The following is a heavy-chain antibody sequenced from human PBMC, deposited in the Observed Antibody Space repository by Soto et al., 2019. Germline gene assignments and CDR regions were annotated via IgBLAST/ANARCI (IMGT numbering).Heavy chain of an antibody. CDR3: ARGGESIAARYFDY. CDR2: INHSGST. Sequence: QVKLQQWGAGLLKPSETLSLTCAVYGGSFSGYYWSWIRQPPGKGLEWIGKINHSGSTNYNPSLKSRITISVDTSKNQFSRKLSSVTAADTAVYYCARGGESIAARYFDYWGQGTLVTVSS. V-gene: IGHV4-34*01. D-gene: IGHD6-6*01. CDR1: GGSFSGYY. J-gene: IGHJ4*02.